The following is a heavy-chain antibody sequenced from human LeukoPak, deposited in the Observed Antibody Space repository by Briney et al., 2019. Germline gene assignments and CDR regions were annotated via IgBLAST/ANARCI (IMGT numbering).Heavy chain of an antibody. D-gene: IGHD3-10*01. CDR2: INHSGST. CDR1: GGSFSGYY. Sequence: SETLSLTCAVYGGSFSGYYWSWIRQPPGKGLEWIGEINHSGSTNYNPSLKSRVTISVDTSKNQFSLKLSSVTAADTAVYYCARRGYGSGSYYIGYWGQGTLVTVSS. J-gene: IGHJ4*02. V-gene: IGHV4-34*01. CDR3: ARRGYGSGSYYIGY.